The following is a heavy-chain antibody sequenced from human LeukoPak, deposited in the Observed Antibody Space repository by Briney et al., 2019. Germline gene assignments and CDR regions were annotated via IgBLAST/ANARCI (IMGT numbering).Heavy chain of an antibody. CDR2: ISGSDSST. CDR1: GFTFSSYD. V-gene: IGHV3-23*01. D-gene: IGHD5-24*01. J-gene: IGHJ4*02. CDR3: AKSGYNRFDY. Sequence: GGSLRLSCAASGFTFSSYDMSWVRQAPGKGPEWVSGISGSDSSTYYADSVKGRFTISRDNSKNTLYLQMNSLRADDTAVYYCAKSGYNRFDYWGQGTLVTVSS.